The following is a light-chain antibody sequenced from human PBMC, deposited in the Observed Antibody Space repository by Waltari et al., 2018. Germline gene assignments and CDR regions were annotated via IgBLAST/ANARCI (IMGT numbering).Light chain of an antibody. Sequence: DIQMTQSPSTLSASVGDRVTATCRATQNIGNWLAWYQQKLGKAPKLLINKASSLESGVPSRFSGSGSGTEFTLTINSLQPDDFATYFCQQYNSYPMTFGQGTRLEIK. V-gene: IGKV1-5*03. J-gene: IGKJ5*01. CDR3: QQYNSYPMT. CDR2: KAS. CDR1: QNIGNW.